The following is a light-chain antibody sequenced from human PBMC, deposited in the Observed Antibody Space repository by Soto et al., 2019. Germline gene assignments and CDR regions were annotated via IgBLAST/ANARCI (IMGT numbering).Light chain of an antibody. CDR1: QSISSY. V-gene: IGKV1-17*01. CDR2: AAS. Sequence: DIQMTQSPSSLPASVGARVTITCRASQSISSYLNWYQQKPGKAPKLLIYAASSLQSGVPSRFSGSGSGTEFTLTISSLQPEDFATYYCLQHNSYPRTFGQGTKVDIK. CDR3: LQHNSYPRT. J-gene: IGKJ1*01.